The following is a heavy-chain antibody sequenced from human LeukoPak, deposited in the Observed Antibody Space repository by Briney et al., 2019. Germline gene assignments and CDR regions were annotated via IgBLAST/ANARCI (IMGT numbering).Heavy chain of an antibody. CDR3: ARDPRSSSSYYYYGMDV. CDR2: INPNSGGT. CDR1: GYTFTGYY. Sequence: ASVKVSCKASGYTFTGYYIHWVRQAPGQGLEWMGWINPNSGGTNYAQKFQGRVTMTRDTSISTAYMELSRLRSDDTAVYYCARDPRSSSSYYYYGMDVWGQGTTVTVSS. J-gene: IGHJ6*02. D-gene: IGHD6-13*01. V-gene: IGHV1-2*02.